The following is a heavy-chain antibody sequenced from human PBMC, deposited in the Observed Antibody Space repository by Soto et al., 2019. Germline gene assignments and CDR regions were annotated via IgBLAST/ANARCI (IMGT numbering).Heavy chain of an antibody. Sequence: SGPTLVNPTQTLTLTCTFSGFSLSTSGVGVGWIRQPPGKALEWLALIYWDDDKRYSPSLKSRLTITKDTSKNQVVLTMTNMDPVDTATYYCARQAHGSGTRSYPGILDYWGQGTLVTVSS. CDR3: ARQAHGSGTRSYPGILDY. V-gene: IGHV2-5*02. D-gene: IGHD3-10*01. CDR2: IYWDDDK. CDR1: GFSLSTSGVG. J-gene: IGHJ4*02.